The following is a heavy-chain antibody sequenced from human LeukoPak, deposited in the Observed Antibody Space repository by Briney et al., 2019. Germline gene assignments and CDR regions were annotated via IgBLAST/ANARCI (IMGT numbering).Heavy chain of an antibody. CDR2: MYDSGST. D-gene: IGHD2-21*02. J-gene: IGHJ4*02. V-gene: IGHV4-39*07. Sequence: SETLSLTCTVSGGSISSSDYYWGWIRQPPGKGLEWIGLMYDSGSTYYNPSLKSRVTISVDTSANQFSLRMSSVTAADTAVYYCARRCRGDCYSASEFDYWGQGTLVTVSS. CDR1: GGSISSSDYY. CDR3: ARRCRGDCYSASEFDY.